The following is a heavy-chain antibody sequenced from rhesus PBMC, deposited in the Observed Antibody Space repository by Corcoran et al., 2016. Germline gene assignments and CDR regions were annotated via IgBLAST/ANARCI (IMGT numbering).Heavy chain of an antibody. CDR1: GFTFSSYG. D-gene: IGHD2-27*01. V-gene: IGHV3S5*01. CDR3: AKDFEVFTALDS. Sequence: EVQLVETGGGLVQPGGSLKLSCAASGFTFSSYGMSWVRQDPGKGLAWVSAINIGRCSTYYACSVKGRFTISRDNSKNTLSLQMNSLRAEDTAVYYCAKDFEVFTALDSWGQGVLVTVS. J-gene: IGHJ4*01. CDR2: INIGRCST.